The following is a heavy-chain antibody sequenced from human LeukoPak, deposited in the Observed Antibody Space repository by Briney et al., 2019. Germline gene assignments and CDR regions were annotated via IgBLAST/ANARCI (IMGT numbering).Heavy chain of an antibody. Sequence: SETLSLTCTVSGYSISSGYYWGWIRQPPGKGLEWIGSIYHSGSTYYNPSLKSRVTISVDTSKNQFSLKLSSVTAADTAVYYCVRDREHRVGAKWFDYWGQGTLVTVSS. V-gene: IGHV4-38-2*02. J-gene: IGHJ4*02. CDR1: GYSISSGYY. CDR3: VRDREHRVGAKWFDY. D-gene: IGHD1-26*01. CDR2: IYHSGST.